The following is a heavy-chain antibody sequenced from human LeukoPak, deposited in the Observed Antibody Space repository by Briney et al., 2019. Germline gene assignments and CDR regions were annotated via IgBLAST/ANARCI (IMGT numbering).Heavy chain of an antibody. CDR3: AMTYYFDSSGYYKLDY. D-gene: IGHD3-22*01. CDR1: GFTFSSYG. V-gene: IGHV3-30*03. Sequence: GGSLRLSCAASGFTFSSYGMHWVRQAPGKGLEWVAVISHDGSNKYYADSVKGRFTISRDNSKNTLYLQMNSLRAEDTAVYYCAMTYYFDSSGYYKLDYWGQGTLVTVSS. J-gene: IGHJ4*02. CDR2: ISHDGSNK.